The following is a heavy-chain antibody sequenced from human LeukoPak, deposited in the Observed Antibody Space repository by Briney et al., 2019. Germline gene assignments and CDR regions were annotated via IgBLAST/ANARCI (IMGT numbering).Heavy chain of an antibody. CDR2: ISSSSGYM. Sequence: GGSLRLSCAASGFTFNTYSMNWVRQAPGKGLEWVSSISSSSGYMYYADSVKGRFTISRDNAKNSLYLQMNSLRAEDTAVYYCARTDGSGYYRYPFDYWGQGTLVTVSS. CDR3: ARTDGSGYYRYPFDY. D-gene: IGHD3-22*01. V-gene: IGHV3-21*01. CDR1: GFTFNTYS. J-gene: IGHJ4*02.